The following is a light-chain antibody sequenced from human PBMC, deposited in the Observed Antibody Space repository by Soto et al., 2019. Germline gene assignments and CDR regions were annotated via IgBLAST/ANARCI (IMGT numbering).Light chain of an antibody. V-gene: IGKV3-20*01. J-gene: IGKJ4*01. CDR3: QQYGSSPKLT. Sequence: EIVLTQSPGTLSLSPGERATLSCRASQSVSSSYLAWYQQKPGQAPRLLIYGASSRATGIPDRFSGSGSGTDFTLIISSLEPEDFAVYYCQQYGSSPKLTFGGGTKVEIK. CDR1: QSVSSSY. CDR2: GAS.